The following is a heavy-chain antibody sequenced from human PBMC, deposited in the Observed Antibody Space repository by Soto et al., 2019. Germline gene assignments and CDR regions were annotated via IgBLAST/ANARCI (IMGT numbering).Heavy chain of an antibody. V-gene: IGHV1-2*02. D-gene: IGHD5-18*01. CDR2: INPNSGGT. J-gene: IGHJ4*02. CDR3: AREDTAMGRSDY. CDR1: GYTFTGYY. Sequence: ASVKVSCKASGYTFTGYYMHWVRQAPGQGLEWMGWINPNSGGTNYAQKFQGRVTMTRDTSISTAYMELSRLRSYDTAVYYCAREDTAMGRSDYWGQGTLVTVSS.